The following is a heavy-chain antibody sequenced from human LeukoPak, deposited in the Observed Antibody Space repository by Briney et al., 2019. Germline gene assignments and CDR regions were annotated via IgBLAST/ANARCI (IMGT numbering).Heavy chain of an antibody. V-gene: IGHV3-23*01. J-gene: IGHJ4*02. CDR2: ISGSGGST. CDR1: GFTFSSYA. Sequence: GGSLRLSCAASGFTFSSYAMSWVRQAPGKGLECVSAISGSGGSTYYADSVKGRFTISRDNSKSTLYLQMNSLRAEDTAVYYCAKGPQIEVAGTTWGYRGQGTLVTVSS. CDR3: AKGPQIEVAGTTWGY. D-gene: IGHD6-19*01.